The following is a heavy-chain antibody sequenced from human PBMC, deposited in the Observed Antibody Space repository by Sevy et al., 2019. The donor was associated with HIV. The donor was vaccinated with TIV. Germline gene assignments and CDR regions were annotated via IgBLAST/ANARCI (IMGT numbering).Heavy chain of an antibody. CDR3: AQTGAAARPAALHY. D-gene: IGHD6-6*01. V-gene: IGHV2-5*02. J-gene: IGHJ4*02. CDR1: GLSLTTTGVG. Sequence: SGPTLVNPTQTLTLTCTFSGLSLTTTGVGVGWIRQPPGKALECLAIIYWDDRRDFSPSLKSRLTIAKDTSKNQVVLTMTNMDPVDTATYFCAQTGAAARPAALHYWGQGTLVTVSS. CDR2: IYWDDRR.